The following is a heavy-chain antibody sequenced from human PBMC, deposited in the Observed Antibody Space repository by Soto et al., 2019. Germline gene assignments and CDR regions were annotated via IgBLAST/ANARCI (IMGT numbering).Heavy chain of an antibody. CDR2: IGHSGSA. J-gene: IGHJ6*02. CDR1: GGSFSGYY. Sequence: QVQLQQWGAGLLKPSETLSLTCAVYGGSFSGYYWTWIRQPPGKGLEWVGEIGHSGSATYSPSPKSRATISVETSNNQFSLRLSSVTAADTAVYYCARGGNCIVSSCPLGSHYGMDVWGQGTTVTVSS. V-gene: IGHV4-34*01. D-gene: IGHD2-15*01. CDR3: ARGGNCIVSSCPLGSHYGMDV.